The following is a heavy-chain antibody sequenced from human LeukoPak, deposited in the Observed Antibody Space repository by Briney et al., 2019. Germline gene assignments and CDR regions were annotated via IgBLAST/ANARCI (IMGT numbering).Heavy chain of an antibody. CDR2: ISSSSSYI. CDR1: GFTFSSYS. Sequence: GGSLRLSCAASGFTFSSYSMNWVRQAPGKGLEWVSSISSSSSYIYYADSVKGRFTISRDNAKNSLYLQMNSLRAEDTAVYYCARASVQIVVVPAPSRYYYYGMDVWGQGTTVTVSS. D-gene: IGHD2-2*01. V-gene: IGHV3-21*01. CDR3: ARASVQIVVVPAPSRYYYYGMDV. J-gene: IGHJ6*02.